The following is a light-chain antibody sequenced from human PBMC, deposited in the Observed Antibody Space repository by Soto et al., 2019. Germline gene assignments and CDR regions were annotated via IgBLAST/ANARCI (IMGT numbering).Light chain of an antibody. Sequence: RSSQSASTGDRVTITCRASQGISSYLAWYQQKPGKAPKLLIYAASTLQSGVPSRFSGSGSGTDFTLTISCMQSEDFTTYYCQQYYSHPPTLGGGTK. V-gene: IGKV1-8*01. CDR2: AAS. CDR3: QQYYSHPPT. CDR1: QGISSY. J-gene: IGKJ4*01.